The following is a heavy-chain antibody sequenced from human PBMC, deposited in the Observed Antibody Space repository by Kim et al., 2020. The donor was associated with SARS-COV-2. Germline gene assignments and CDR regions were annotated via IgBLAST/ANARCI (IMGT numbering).Heavy chain of an antibody. CDR2: INHSGST. Sequence: SETLSLTCAVYGGSFSGYYWSWIRQPPGKGLEWIGEINHSGSTNYNPSLKSRVTISVDTSKNQFSLKLSSVTAADTAVYYCAESSGWEYDAFDIWGQGTMVTVSS. D-gene: IGHD6-19*01. CDR3: AESSGWEYDAFDI. J-gene: IGHJ3*02. V-gene: IGHV4-34*01. CDR1: GGSFSGYY.